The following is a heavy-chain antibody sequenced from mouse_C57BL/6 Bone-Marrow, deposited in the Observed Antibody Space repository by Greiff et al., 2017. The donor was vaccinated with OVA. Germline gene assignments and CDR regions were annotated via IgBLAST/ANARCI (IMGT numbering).Heavy chain of an antibody. V-gene: IGHV1-69*01. D-gene: IGHD1-1*01. J-gene: IGHJ2*01. CDR2: IDPSDSYT. CDR1: GYTFTSYW. CDR3: VREYYGSSLHFDY. Sequence: QVQLQQPGAELVMPGASVKLSCKASGYTFTSYWMHWVTQRPGQGLEWIGEIDPSDSYTNSNQKFKGKSTLTVDKSSSTAYMQLSSLTSEDSSVYYGVREYYGSSLHFDYWGQGTTLTVSS.